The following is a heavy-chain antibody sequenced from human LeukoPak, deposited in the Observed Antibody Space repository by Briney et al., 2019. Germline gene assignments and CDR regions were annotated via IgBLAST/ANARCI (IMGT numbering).Heavy chain of an antibody. CDR3: IREVQVRASASLGL. CDR2: MNSAGTTI. D-gene: IGHD1-1*01. J-gene: IGHJ4*01. CDR1: GFTISGLW. V-gene: IGHV3-74*01. Sequence: GGSLRLSCAASGFTISGLWMHWVRQVPGEGLVWVARMNSAGTTIDYADSVKGRFTISRDNVRNTLHLQMNNLSLEDTAVYFCIREVQVRASASLGLWGRGTLVTVS.